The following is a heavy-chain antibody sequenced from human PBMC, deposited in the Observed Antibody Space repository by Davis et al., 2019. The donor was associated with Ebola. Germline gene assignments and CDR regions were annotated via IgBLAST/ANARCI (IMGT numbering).Heavy chain of an antibody. CDR1: GGSNSSSGYY. V-gene: IGHV4-39*07. CDR3: ARDHQANWFDP. Sequence: SETLSLTCTVSGGSNSSSGYYWGWISQPPGKGLEWIGNIYYNGNTYYNPSLKSRVTISLDTSKKQFSLRLSSVTAADTAVYYCARDHQANWFDPWGQGTLVTVSS. CDR2: IYYNGNT. J-gene: IGHJ5*02. D-gene: IGHD2-2*01.